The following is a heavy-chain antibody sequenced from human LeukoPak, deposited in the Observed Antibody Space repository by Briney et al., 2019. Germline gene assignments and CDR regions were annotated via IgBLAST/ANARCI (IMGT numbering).Heavy chain of an antibody. CDR3: AREAAVAGKGGFDY. Sequence: GGSLRLSCAASGFTFSSYSMNWVRQAPGKGLEWVSYISSSSSTIYYADSVKGRFTISRDNAKNSLYLQMNSLRDEDTAVYYCAREAAVAGKGGFDYWGQGTLVTVSS. J-gene: IGHJ4*02. V-gene: IGHV3-48*02. CDR1: GFTFSSYS. CDR2: ISSSSSTI. D-gene: IGHD6-19*01.